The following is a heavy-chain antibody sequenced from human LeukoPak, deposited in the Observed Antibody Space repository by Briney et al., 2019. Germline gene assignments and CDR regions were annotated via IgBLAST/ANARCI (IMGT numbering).Heavy chain of an antibody. CDR2: VSGSGGST. J-gene: IGHJ4*02. CDR1: GFTFSSYA. D-gene: IGHD3-10*01. V-gene: IGHV3-23*01. CDR3: APQITMLRGVEPLIFDY. Sequence: PAGSLRLSCAASGFTFSSYAMSWVRQAPGKGLQWVSTVSGSGGSTYYADSVKGRLTISRDKSKNTLYLQMNSLRAEDTAVYYCAPQITMLRGVEPLIFDYWGQGTLVTVSS.